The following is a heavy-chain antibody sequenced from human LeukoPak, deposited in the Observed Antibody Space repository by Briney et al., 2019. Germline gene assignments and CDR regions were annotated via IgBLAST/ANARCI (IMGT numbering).Heavy chain of an antibody. CDR2: TYYRSKWYN. J-gene: IGHJ4*02. Sequence: SQTLSLTCAISGDSVSSNSAAWNWIRQSPSRGLEWLGRTYYRSKWYNDYAVSVKSRITINPDTSKNQFALQLNSVAPEGTAVYYCARELPGYSYGYAVLEDWGQGTLVTVSS. V-gene: IGHV6-1*01. CDR1: GDSVSSNSAA. CDR3: ARELPGYSYGYAVLED. D-gene: IGHD5-18*01.